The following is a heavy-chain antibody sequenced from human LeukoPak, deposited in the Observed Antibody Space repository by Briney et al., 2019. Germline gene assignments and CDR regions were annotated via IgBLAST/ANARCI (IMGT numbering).Heavy chain of an antibody. D-gene: IGHD2-21*01. Sequence: SVKVSCKASGGTFSSYAISWVRQAPGQGLEWMGGIIPIFGTANYAQKFQGRVTITADESTSAAYMELSSLRSEDTAVYYCARDDGAYCGGDCYSGDYWGQGTLVTVSS. CDR3: ARDDGAYCGGDCYSGDY. CDR2: IIPIFGTA. V-gene: IGHV1-69*13. J-gene: IGHJ4*02. CDR1: GGTFSSYA.